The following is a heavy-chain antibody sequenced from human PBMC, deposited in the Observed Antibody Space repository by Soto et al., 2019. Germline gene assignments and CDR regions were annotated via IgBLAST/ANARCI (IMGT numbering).Heavy chain of an antibody. D-gene: IGHD3-9*01. V-gene: IGHV1-69*12. CDR2: IIPIFGTA. CDR3: ARGGYYDILPGRRGGGFDP. Sequence: QVQLVQSGAEVKKPGSSVKVSCKASGGTFSSYAISWVRQAPGQGLEWMGGIIPIFGTANYAQKFQGRVTIAADDSPSPAYMELSSLRCEDTAVYYCARGGYYDILPGRRGGGFDPWGQGTLVTVSS. CDR1: GGTFSSYA. J-gene: IGHJ5*02.